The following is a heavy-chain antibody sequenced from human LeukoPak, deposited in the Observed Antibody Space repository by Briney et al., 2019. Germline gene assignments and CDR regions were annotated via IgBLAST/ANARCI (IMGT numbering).Heavy chain of an antibody. Sequence: PGRSLRLSCAASGFTFSGHGMHWARQAPGKGLEWVAVIWYDGSNKYYADSVKGRFTISRDNAKNTLYLQMSSLRVDDTAVYYCGTAQYWGQGTLITVSS. J-gene: IGHJ4*02. CDR3: GTAQY. CDR1: GFTFSGHG. V-gene: IGHV3-33*03. CDR2: IWYDGSNK.